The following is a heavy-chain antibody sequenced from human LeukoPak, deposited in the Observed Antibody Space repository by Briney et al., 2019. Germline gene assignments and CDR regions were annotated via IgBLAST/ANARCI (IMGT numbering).Heavy chain of an antibody. D-gene: IGHD2-2*02. CDR1: GGTFSSYA. J-gene: IGHJ6*02. CDR2: IIPIFGTA. Sequence: SVKVSCKASGGTFSSYAISWVRQAPGQGLEWMGGIIPIFGTANYAQKFQGRVTITADESTSTAYMELSSLRSEDTAVYYCAKEVIVPAAIMGGYYYYGMDVWGQGTTVTVSS. V-gene: IGHV1-69*13. CDR3: AKEVIVPAAIMGGYYYYGMDV.